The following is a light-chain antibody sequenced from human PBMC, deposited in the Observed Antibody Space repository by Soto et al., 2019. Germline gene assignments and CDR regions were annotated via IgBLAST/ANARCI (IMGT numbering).Light chain of an antibody. V-gene: IGLV2-23*02. CDR3: CSYAGSSTLYV. Sequence: QSALTQPASVSGSPGQSITISCTGTSSDIGTYNLVSWYQQHPGKAPKLMIYEVNKRPSGVSDRFSGSKSGNTASLTISGLQAEDEADYYCCSYAGSSTLYVFGIGTKLIVL. CDR1: SSDIGTYNL. J-gene: IGLJ1*01. CDR2: EVN.